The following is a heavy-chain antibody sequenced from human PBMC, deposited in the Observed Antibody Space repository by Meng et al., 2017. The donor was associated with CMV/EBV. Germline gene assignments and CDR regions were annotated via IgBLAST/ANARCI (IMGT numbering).Heavy chain of an antibody. D-gene: IGHD3-9*01. CDR1: GFTFSSYW. CDR2: IKQDGSEK. CDR3: AREGYDILTCGGYYYGMDV. Sequence: GGSLRLSCAASGFTFSSYWMSWVRQAPGKGLEWVANIKQDGSEKYYVDSVKGRFTISRDNAKNSLYLQMNSLRAEDTAVYYCAREGYDILTCGGYYYGMDVWGQGTTVTVSS. V-gene: IGHV3-7*01. J-gene: IGHJ6*02.